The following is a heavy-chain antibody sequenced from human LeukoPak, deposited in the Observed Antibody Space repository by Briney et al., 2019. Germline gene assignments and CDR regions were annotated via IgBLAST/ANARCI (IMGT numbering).Heavy chain of an antibody. CDR2: ISSSSSYI. CDR1: GFTFSSYS. CDR3: ARDGGYSYGYPLDY. J-gene: IGHJ4*02. V-gene: IGHV3-21*01. D-gene: IGHD5-18*01. Sequence: RGSLRLSCAASGFTFSSYSMNWVRQAPGKGLEWVSSISSSSSYIHYADSVKGRFTISRDNAKNSLYLQMNSLRAKDTAVYYCARDGGYSYGYPLDYWGQGTLVTVSS.